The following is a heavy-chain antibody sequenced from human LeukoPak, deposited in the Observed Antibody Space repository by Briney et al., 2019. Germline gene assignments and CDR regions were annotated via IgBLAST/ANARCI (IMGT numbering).Heavy chain of an antibody. Sequence: ASVKVSCKASGYTFSMYNMHWVRQAPGQGLEWMGIINPSGGTSYAQKLQGRITMTRDTSTSTLYMELSSLRSEDTAVYYCARVNTQGVPSPWGQGILVTVSS. CDR3: ARVNTQGVPSP. CDR2: INPSGGT. CDR1: GYTFSMYN. J-gene: IGHJ5*02. D-gene: IGHD2-15*01. V-gene: IGHV1-46*01.